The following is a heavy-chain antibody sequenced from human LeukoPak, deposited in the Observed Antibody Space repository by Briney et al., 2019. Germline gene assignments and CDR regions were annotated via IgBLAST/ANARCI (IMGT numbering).Heavy chain of an antibody. CDR3: ARDFYDSSGYNRFDY. V-gene: IGHV3-21*01. D-gene: IGHD3-22*01. J-gene: IGHJ4*02. CDR2: ISSSSTYI. CDR1: GFTFSAYW. Sequence: GGSLRLSCAASGFTFSAYWMHWVRQVPGKGLEWVSSISSSSTYIYYADSMKGRFTISRDNAKNSLYLQMNSLRAEDTAVYYCARDFYDSSGYNRFDYWGQGTLVTVSS.